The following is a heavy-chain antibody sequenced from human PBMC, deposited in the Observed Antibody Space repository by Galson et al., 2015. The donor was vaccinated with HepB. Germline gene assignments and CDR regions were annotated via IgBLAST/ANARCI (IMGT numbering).Heavy chain of an antibody. J-gene: IGHJ4*02. V-gene: IGHV1-69*01. CDR3: ARQYDTSGYYTY. CDR2: IIPIFGSG. CDR1: GGTFSRHT. Sequence: SCKASGGTFSRHTISWLRQAPGQGLEWMGGIIPIFGSGNYAQKFRGRVTITADESKSTTYMELSSLRSEDTAVYYCARQYDTSGYYTYWGQGTLVTVSS. D-gene: IGHD3-22*01.